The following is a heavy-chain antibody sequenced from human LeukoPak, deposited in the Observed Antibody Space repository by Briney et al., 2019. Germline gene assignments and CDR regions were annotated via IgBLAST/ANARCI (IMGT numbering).Heavy chain of an antibody. CDR3: ASAGHYYDSTGYYLGR. CDR2: ISYDGSNK. Sequence: PGGSLRLSCAASGFTFSSYGMHWVRQAPGKGLEWVAVISYDGSNKYYADSVKGRFTISRDNAKNSLFLQMNSLRAEDTAVYFCASAGHYYDSTGYYLGRWGQGALVTVSS. D-gene: IGHD3-22*01. V-gene: IGHV3-30*03. CDR1: GFTFSSYG. J-gene: IGHJ4*02.